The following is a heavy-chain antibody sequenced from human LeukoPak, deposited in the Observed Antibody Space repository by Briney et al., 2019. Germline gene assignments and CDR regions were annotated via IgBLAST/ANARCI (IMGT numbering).Heavy chain of an antibody. J-gene: IGHJ6*03. Sequence: SQTLSLTCAISGDSVSSNSAAWNWIRQSPSRGLEWLGRTYYRSKWYNDYAVSVKSRITINPDTSKNQFSLQLNSVTPEDTAVYYCARSSSMYGDYGADYYYYMDVWGKGTTVTVSS. CDR2: TYYRSKWYN. V-gene: IGHV6-1*01. CDR3: ARSSSMYGDYGADYYYYMDV. D-gene: IGHD4-17*01. CDR1: GDSVSSNSAA.